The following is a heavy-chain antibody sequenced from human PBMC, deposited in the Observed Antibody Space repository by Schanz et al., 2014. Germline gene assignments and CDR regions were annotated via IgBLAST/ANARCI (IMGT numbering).Heavy chain of an antibody. CDR2: IIPSLGLA. Sequence: VQLEQSGAEAKKPGSSVKVSCKASGGTFSSFGINWVRQAPGQGLEWMGRIIPSLGLAKYEQKFQDKVTITADTSTTTAYMELSGLRSEDTAVYYCARDQSPYTNSADVRYFDYWGQGSLVTVSS. V-gene: IGHV1-69*04. CDR3: ARDQSPYTNSADVRYFDY. CDR1: GGTFSSFG. D-gene: IGHD6-6*01. J-gene: IGHJ4*02.